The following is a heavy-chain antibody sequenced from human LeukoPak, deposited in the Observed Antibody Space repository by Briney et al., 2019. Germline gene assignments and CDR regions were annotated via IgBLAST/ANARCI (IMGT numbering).Heavy chain of an antibody. D-gene: IGHD6-6*01. J-gene: IGHJ4*02. Sequence: GGSLRLSCAASGFTFSTYWMSWVRQAPGKGLVWVSRINSDGSSTSYADSVKGRFTISRDNAKNTLYLQVNNLRAEDTAVYYCARGPNSNWSGLDFWGQGTLLTVSS. CDR3: ARGPNSNWSGLDF. CDR2: INSDGSST. CDR1: GFTFSTYW. V-gene: IGHV3-74*01.